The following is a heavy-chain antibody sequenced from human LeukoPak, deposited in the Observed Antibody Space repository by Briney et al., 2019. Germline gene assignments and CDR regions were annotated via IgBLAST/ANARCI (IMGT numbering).Heavy chain of an antibody. Sequence: PSETLSLTCTVSGGSISSGRDYWGWIRQPPGKGLEWIGSIYYSGSTNYNPSLKSRVTMSVDTSKNQFSLKLSSVTAADTAVYYCARDYYDSSGYYQLGDYWGQGTLVTVSS. CDR2: IYYSGST. J-gene: IGHJ4*02. CDR1: GGSISSGRDY. V-gene: IGHV4-39*07. CDR3: ARDYYDSSGYYQLGDY. D-gene: IGHD3-22*01.